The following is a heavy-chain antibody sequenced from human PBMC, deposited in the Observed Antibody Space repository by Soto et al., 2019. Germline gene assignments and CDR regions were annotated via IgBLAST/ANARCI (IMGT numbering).Heavy chain of an antibody. J-gene: IGHJ6*02. Sequence: SLTCTVSGGSISSGDYYWSWIRQPPGKGLEWIGYIYYSGSTYYNPSLKSRVTISVDTSKNQFSLKLSSVTAADTAVYYCARLSRKGPNYYYGMDVWGQGTKGTVSS. V-gene: IGHV4-30-4*01. CDR1: GGSISSGDYY. CDR3: ARLSRKGPNYYYGMDV. CDR2: IYYSGST.